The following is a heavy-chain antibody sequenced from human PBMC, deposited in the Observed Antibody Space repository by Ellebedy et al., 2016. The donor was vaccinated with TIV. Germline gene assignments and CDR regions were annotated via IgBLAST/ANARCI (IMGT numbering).Heavy chain of an antibody. J-gene: IGHJ6*02. V-gene: IGHV3-43*01. D-gene: IGHD5-12*01. Sequence: GGSLRLSCATSGFTFDDQSMHWVRQAPGKGLEWVSLISWNGDTTYYTDSVKGRFTISRDNNENSLHLQMNSLRPEDTALYYCAGGGATIGPARTNYYGMDVWGQGTTVTVSS. CDR3: AGGGATIGPARTNYYGMDV. CDR1: GFTFDDQS. CDR2: ISWNGDTT.